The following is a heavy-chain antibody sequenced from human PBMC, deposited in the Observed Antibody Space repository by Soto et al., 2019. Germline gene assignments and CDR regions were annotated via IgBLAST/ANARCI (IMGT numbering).Heavy chain of an antibody. Sequence: QVQLQQWGAGLLKPSETLSLTCAVYGGSFSGHYLNWIRQPPGKGLEWIGQVDHSGSTNYNPSLKSRVAIPVYPSHTPCSPRLASVTVADTAVYYCAKGGFTAVRPHAWFDPWGQGTLVTVSS. CDR1: GGSFSGHY. V-gene: IGHV4-34*01. D-gene: IGHD2-21*02. CDR2: VDHSGST. CDR3: AKGGFTAVRPHAWFDP. J-gene: IGHJ5*02.